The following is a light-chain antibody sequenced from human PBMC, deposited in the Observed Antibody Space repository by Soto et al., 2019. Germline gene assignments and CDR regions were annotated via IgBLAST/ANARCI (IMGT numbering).Light chain of an antibody. J-gene: IGKJ1*01. V-gene: IGKV1-5*03. CDR3: QHYNSYSEA. CDR2: KAS. Sequence: DIQMTQSPSTLSGSVGDRVTITCRASQTISSWLAWYQQKPGKAPKLLIYKASTLKSGVPSRFSGSGSGTEFTLTISSLQPDDFATYYCQHYNSYSEAFGQGTKVEPK. CDR1: QTISSW.